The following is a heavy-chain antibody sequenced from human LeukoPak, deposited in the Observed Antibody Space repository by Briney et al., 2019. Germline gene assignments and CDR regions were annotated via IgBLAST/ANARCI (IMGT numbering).Heavy chain of an antibody. CDR3: ARGPEDYYYGMDV. J-gene: IGHJ6*02. CDR2: INSDGSST. CDR1: GFTFSSYW. V-gene: IGHV3-74*01. D-gene: IGHD2-2*01. Sequence: GGSLRLSCAASGFTFSSYWMHWVRQAPGKGLVWVSRINSDGSSTSYADSVKGRFTISRDNAKNTLYLQMNSLRAEDTAVYYCARGPEDYYYGMDVWGQGTTVTVSS.